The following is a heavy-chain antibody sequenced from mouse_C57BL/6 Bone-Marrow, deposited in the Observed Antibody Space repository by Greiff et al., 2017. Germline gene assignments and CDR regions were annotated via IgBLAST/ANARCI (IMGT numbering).Heavy chain of an antibody. CDR1: GFTFSSYA. J-gene: IGHJ2*01. Sequence: EVHLVESGEGLVKPGGSLKLSCAASGFTFSSYAMSWVRQTPEKRLEWVAYISSGGDYIYYADTVKGRFTSSRNNARNTLYLQKSSLMSEDTAIYYCTRVLLGFNYRGQGTTLTVSS. CDR3: TRVLLGFNY. CDR2: ISSGGDYI. D-gene: IGHD4-1*01. V-gene: IGHV5-9-1*02.